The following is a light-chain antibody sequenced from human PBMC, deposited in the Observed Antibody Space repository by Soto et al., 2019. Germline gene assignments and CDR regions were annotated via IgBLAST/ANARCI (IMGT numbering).Light chain of an antibody. CDR1: QSVSSY. V-gene: IGKV3-11*01. CDR2: DAS. J-gene: IGKJ5*01. CDR3: QQRSNWPIT. Sequence: EIVLTQSPATLSLSPGERATVSCRASQSVSSYLAWYQQKPGQAPRLLIYDASNRAPGIPARFSGSGSGTDFTLTIRSLEPEDFAVYYCQQRSNWPITFGQGTRLEIK.